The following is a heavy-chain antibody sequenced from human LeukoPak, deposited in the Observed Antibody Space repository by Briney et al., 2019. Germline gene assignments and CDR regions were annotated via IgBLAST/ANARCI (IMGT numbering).Heavy chain of an antibody. Sequence: SETLSLTCNVSGCSISSYYWSWIRQPPGKGLEWTGYIYYSGSTNYNPSLKSRVTISVDTSKNQFSLKLSSVTAADTAVYYCARSKQQLVLFDWGQGTLVTVSS. D-gene: IGHD6-13*01. CDR2: IYYSGST. V-gene: IGHV4-59*01. J-gene: IGHJ4*02. CDR3: ARSKQQLVLFD. CDR1: GCSISSYY.